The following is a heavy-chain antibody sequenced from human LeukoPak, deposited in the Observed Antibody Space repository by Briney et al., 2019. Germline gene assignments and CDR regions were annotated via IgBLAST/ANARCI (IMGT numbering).Heavy chain of an antibody. CDR2: IIPIFGTT. Sequence: WASVKVSCKASGGPFSSYAISWVRQAPGQGLEWMGGIIPIFGTTSYAQKFQGRVTITADESTTTAYMELSSLRSEDTAVYYCARHYYDSSGYYFDYWGQGTLVTVSS. CDR1: GGPFSSYA. D-gene: IGHD3-22*01. CDR3: ARHYYDSSGYYFDY. J-gene: IGHJ4*02. V-gene: IGHV1-69*01.